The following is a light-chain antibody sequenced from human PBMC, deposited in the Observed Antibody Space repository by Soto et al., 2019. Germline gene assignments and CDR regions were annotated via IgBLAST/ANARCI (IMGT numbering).Light chain of an antibody. CDR2: EVS. J-gene: IGLJ3*02. CDR3: NSYAGSNNLV. Sequence: QSALTQPPSASGSPGQSVTISCTGTSSDVGGYDYVSWYQQHPGKAPKLLISEVSKRPSVVPDRFSGSKSGNTASLTVSGLQAEDEADYYCNSYAGSNNLVFGGGTKLTVL. V-gene: IGLV2-8*01. CDR1: SSDVGGYDY.